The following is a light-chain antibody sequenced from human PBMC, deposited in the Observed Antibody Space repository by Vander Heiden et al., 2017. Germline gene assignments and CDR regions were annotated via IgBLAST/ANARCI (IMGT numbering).Light chain of an antibody. CDR2: EVS. CDR1: SSDVGGYNY. Sequence: QAALTQPSSVSGSPGHPITISCTGTSSDVGGYNYVSWYQQQPSKVPKLMIYEVSNRPSGVSNRFSGSKSGNTASLTISGLQAEDEANYDCSSFTRTSAPYVFGTGTKVTVL. V-gene: IGLV2-14*01. CDR3: SSFTRTSAPYV. J-gene: IGLJ1*01.